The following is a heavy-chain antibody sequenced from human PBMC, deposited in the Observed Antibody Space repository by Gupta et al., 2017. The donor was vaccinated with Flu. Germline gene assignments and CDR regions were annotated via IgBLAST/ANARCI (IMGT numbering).Heavy chain of an antibody. J-gene: IGHJ4*02. D-gene: IGHD6-19*01. CDR1: GYTFTGYH. Sequence: QVQLVQSGAAVKKPGASVKVSCQASGYTFTGYHMHWVRQAPGQGLEWMGWINPNSGGTNYAQKFQGRVTMTRDTSISTAYMELSRLRSDDTAVYYCARDAIAVAGTGLVDYWGQGTLVTVSS. V-gene: IGHV1-2*02. CDR2: INPNSGGT. CDR3: ARDAIAVAGTGLVDY.